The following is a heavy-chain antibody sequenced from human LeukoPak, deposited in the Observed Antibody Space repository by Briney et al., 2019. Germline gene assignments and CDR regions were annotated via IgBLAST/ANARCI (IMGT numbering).Heavy chain of an antibody. J-gene: IGHJ3*01. V-gene: IGHV1-18*01. CDR3: AIVQRYTSYINAFDF. CDR1: GYTFTSYG. D-gene: IGHD5-18*01. CDR2: ISAYNGNT. Sequence: ASVKVSCKASGYTFTSYGISWVRQAPGQGLEWMGWISAYNGNTNYAQKLQGRVIITADKSTSTAYMELSSPRFEDTAVYYCAIVQRYTSYINAFDFWRQGTMDTVSS.